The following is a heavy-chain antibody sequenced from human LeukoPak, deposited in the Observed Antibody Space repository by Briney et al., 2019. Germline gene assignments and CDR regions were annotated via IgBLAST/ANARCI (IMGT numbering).Heavy chain of an antibody. Sequence: GGSLRLSCAASGFSFSIYWMHWLPQVPGKGLMWVSRINSDGSSTNYADSVKGRFTISRDNAKNTLYLQMNSLRAEDTAVYYCARGPIIRGLTPSDYWGQGTLVTVSS. CDR3: ARGPIIRGLTPSDY. V-gene: IGHV3-74*01. CDR2: INSDGSST. CDR1: GFSFSIYW. J-gene: IGHJ4*02. D-gene: IGHD4-23*01.